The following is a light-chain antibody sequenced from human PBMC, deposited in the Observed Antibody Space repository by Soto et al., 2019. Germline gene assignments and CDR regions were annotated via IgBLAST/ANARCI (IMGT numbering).Light chain of an antibody. Sequence: QSVLTQPGSVSGSPGQSITISCTGTSSDVGGYNYVSWYQQHPGKAPKLMIYDVSNRPSGVSNRFSGSKSGNTASLTISGLQAEDEADYYCSSYTSSSTGVFGAGTNVTVL. CDR1: SSDVGGYNY. V-gene: IGLV2-14*01. CDR3: SSYTSSSTGV. CDR2: DVS. J-gene: IGLJ1*01.